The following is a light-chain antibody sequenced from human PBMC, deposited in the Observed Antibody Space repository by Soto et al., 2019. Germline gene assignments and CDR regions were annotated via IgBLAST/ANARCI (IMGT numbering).Light chain of an antibody. J-gene: IGLJ1*01. CDR3: GTWDSSPSAL. Sequence: QSVLAQPPSVSAAPGQKVTISCSGGSSNIGNNYVSWYQQLPGTAPKLLIYENNKRPSGIPDRFSGSKSGTSATLGITGLQTGDEADYYCGTWDSSPSALFGTGTKVTVL. CDR1: SSNIGNNY. V-gene: IGLV1-51*02. CDR2: ENN.